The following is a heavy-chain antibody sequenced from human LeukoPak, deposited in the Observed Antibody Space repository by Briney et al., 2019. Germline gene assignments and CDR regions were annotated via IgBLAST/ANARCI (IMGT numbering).Heavy chain of an antibody. CDR3: ARESIAAADVFDY. CDR1: GFTFSSYA. J-gene: IGHJ4*02. Sequence: PGRSLRLSCAASGFTFSSYALHWVRQAPGKALEWVAVRSYDGSNKYYADSVKGRFTISRDNSRNTLYLLMNSLRAEDTAVYYCARESIAAADVFDYWGQGTLVTVSS. V-gene: IGHV3-30-3*01. CDR2: RSYDGSNK. D-gene: IGHD6-13*01.